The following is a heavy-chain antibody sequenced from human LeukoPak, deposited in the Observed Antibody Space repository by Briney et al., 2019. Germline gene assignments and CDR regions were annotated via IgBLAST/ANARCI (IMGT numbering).Heavy chain of an antibody. CDR3: ARDTQQWLVST. D-gene: IGHD6-19*01. CDR2: IYYSGST. V-gene: IGHV4-59*01. J-gene: IGHJ1*01. CDR1: GGSFSGYY. Sequence: SETLSLTCAVYGGSFSGYYWSWIRQPPGKGLEWIGYIYYSGSTNYNPSLKSRVTISVDTSKNQFSLKLSSVTAADTAVYYCARDTQQWLVSTWGQGTLVTVSS.